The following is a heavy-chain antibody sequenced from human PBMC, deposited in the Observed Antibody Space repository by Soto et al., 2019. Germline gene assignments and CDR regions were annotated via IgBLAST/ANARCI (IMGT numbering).Heavy chain of an antibody. CDR1: GFTFSGYA. CDR2: ISGSGGST. V-gene: IGHV3-23*01. CDR3: AKDDTTLTGGLNPNNCFDY. Sequence: PXCSLRLPGAACGFTFSGYAMSWARKAPGKGLEWVSAISGSGGSTYYADSVKGRFTISRDNSKNTLYLQMNSLRAEDTAVYYCAKDDTTLTGGLNPNNCFDYWGQGTLVTVSS. J-gene: IGHJ4*02. D-gene: IGHD1-26*01.